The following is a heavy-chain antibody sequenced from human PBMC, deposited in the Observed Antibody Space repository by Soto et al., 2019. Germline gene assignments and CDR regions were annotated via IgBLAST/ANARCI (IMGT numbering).Heavy chain of an antibody. Sequence: QVQLVQSGAEVKKPGASVKVSCKASGYTFTSYDINWVRQATGQGREWMGWMNPNSTHTGFAQKFQGRVTMTRNNSISTAYVEWCSLRSEDTAVYSGAREAGRGIDVWGQGTTVTVSS. CDR2: MNPNSTHT. CDR3: AREAGRGIDV. CDR1: GYTFTSYD. J-gene: IGHJ6*02. D-gene: IGHD3-16*01. V-gene: IGHV1-8*01.